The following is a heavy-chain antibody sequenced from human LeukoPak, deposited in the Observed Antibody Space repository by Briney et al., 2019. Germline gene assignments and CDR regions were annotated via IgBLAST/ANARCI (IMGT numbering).Heavy chain of an antibody. CDR1: GFTFSSYS. J-gene: IGHJ5*02. CDR2: ISSSSSTI. D-gene: IGHD3-10*01. CDR3: GRDGSGSYKNWFDP. Sequence: AGGSLRLSCAASGFTFSSYSMNWVRQAPGKGLEWVSYISSSSSTIYYADSVKGRFTISRDNAKNSLYLQMNSLRDEDTAVYYCGRDGSGSYKNWFDPWGQGTLVTVSS. V-gene: IGHV3-48*02.